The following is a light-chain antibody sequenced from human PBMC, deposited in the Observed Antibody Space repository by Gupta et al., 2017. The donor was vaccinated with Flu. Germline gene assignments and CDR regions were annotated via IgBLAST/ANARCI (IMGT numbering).Light chain of an antibody. CDR1: QSISSW. CDR3: QQANSFLWT. Sequence: DIQMTQSPSYVSASVGDRVTITCRASQSISSWLAWYQQKPGKAPKLLIYAASTLQSGVPSRFSGSGSGTDFTLTISSLQPEDFATYYCQQANSFLWTFGQGTKVEIK. CDR2: AAS. V-gene: IGKV1-12*02. J-gene: IGKJ1*01.